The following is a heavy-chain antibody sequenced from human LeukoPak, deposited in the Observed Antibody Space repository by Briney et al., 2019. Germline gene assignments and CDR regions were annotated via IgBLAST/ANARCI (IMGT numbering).Heavy chain of an antibody. J-gene: IGHJ4*02. Sequence: PGRSLRLSCAASGFTFSSYGMHWVRQAPGKGLEWVAVISYDGSNKYYADSVKGRFTISRDNSKNTLYLQVNSLRAEDTAVYYCAADFDYWGQGTLVTVSS. CDR3: AADFDY. V-gene: IGHV3-30*03. CDR2: ISYDGSNK. CDR1: GFTFSSYG.